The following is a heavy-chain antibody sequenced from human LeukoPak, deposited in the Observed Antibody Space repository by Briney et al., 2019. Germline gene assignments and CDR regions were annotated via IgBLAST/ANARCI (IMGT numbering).Heavy chain of an antibody. V-gene: IGHV3-30*03. Sequence: PGGSLRLSCAASGFTFSSYGMHWVRQAPGKGLEWVAVISYDGSNKYYADSVKGRFTISRDNSKNTLYLQMNSLRAEDTAVYYCARWLYSGGWAIDYWGQGTMVSVSS. CDR2: ISYDGSNK. J-gene: IGHJ4*02. CDR1: GFTFSSYG. CDR3: ARWLYSGGWAIDY. D-gene: IGHD6-19*01.